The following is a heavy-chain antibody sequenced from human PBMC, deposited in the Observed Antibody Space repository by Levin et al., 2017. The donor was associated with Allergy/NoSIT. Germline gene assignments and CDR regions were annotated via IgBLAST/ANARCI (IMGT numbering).Heavy chain of an antibody. D-gene: IGHD3-9*01. CDR1: GFTFSNAW. V-gene: IGHV3-15*01. CDR2: IKSKTDGGTT. CDR3: TTDQFDISGSDAFDI. J-gene: IGHJ3*02. Sequence: GESLKISCAASGFTFSNAWMSWVRQAPGKGLEWVGRIKSKTDGGTTDYAAPVKGRFTISRDDSKNTLYLQMNSLKTEDTAVYYCTTDQFDISGSDAFDIWGQGTMVTVSS.